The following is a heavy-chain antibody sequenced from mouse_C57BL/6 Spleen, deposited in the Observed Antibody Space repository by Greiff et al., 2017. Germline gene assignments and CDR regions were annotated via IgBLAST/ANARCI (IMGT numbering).Heavy chain of an antibody. J-gene: IGHJ4*01. CDR2: FSTGGGST. Sequence: EVKLVESGGGLVQPGGSLKLSCAASGFTFSDYYMYWVRQTPEKRLGWVAYFSTGGGSTYYPDTVKGRFTISRYNATNTLYLQMSRLKSEDTAMYYCARRGDGNYNYAMDYWGQGTSVTVSS. CDR1: GFTFSDYY. CDR3: ARRGDGNYNYAMDY. D-gene: IGHD2-1*01. V-gene: IGHV5-12*01.